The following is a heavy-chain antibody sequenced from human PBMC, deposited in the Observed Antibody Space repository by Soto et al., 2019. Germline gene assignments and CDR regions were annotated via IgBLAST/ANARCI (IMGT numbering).Heavy chain of an antibody. CDR3: LGAGAAATG. J-gene: IGHJ4*02. V-gene: IGHV3-7*01. D-gene: IGHD2-15*01. Sequence: EVQLVESGGGLVQPGGSLRLSCAASGFIFRNYWMNWVRQAPGKGLEWVADIKEDGSQQYYVESVKGRSTISRDNAKNSVFLQMNSLRVDDTAVYYCLGAGAAATGRGQGTLVTVSS. CDR2: IKEDGSQQ. CDR1: GFIFRNYW.